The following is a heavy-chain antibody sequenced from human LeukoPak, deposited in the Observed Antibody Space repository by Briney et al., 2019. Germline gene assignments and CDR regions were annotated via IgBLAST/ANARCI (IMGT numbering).Heavy chain of an antibody. V-gene: IGHV1-18*01. CDR1: GYTFTSYG. CDR3: AREGSILEWLLWDY. J-gene: IGHJ4*02. CDR2: NSAYNGNT. Sequence: GASVKVSCKASGYTFTSYGISWVRQAPGQGLEWMGWNSAYNGNTNYAQKLQGRVTMTTDTSTSTAYMELRSLRSDDTAVYYCAREGSILEWLLWDYWGQGTLVTVSS. D-gene: IGHD3-3*01.